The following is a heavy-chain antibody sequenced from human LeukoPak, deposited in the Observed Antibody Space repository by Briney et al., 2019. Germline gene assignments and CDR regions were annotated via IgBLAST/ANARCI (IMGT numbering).Heavy chain of an antibody. D-gene: IGHD4-17*01. CDR1: GFTFSSYT. CDR2: ISGSGGSP. J-gene: IGHJ4*02. V-gene: IGHV3-23*01. CDR3: AKGQRFYGEYYFDY. Sequence: PGGSLRLSCAASGFTFSSYTMTWVRQAPGKGLEWVSTISGSGGSPYYADSVKGRFTISRDNSKNTLYLQMNSLRAEDTAVYYCAKGQRFYGEYYFDYWGQGTLVTVSS.